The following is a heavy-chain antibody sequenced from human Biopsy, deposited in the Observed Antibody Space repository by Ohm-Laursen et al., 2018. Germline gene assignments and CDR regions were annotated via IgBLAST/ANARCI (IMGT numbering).Heavy chain of an antibody. CDR1: GFTFTNYA. CDR3: AKYDYSSSPRRYFDP. J-gene: IGHJ5*02. D-gene: IGHD6-6*01. V-gene: IGHV3-23*01. CDR2: ISDSGGST. Sequence: SLRLSCAASGFTFTNYAMTWVRQAPGKGLEWVSAISDSGGSTYYADSVKGRFTISRDNSKNTLSLQMNSLRAEDTAVYYCAKYDYSSSPRRYFDPWGQGTLVTVSS.